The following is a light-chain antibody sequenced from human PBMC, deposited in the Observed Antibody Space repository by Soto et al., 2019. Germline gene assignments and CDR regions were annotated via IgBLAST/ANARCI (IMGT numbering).Light chain of an antibody. Sequence: QSVLTQSPSASASLGASVKLTCTLSSGHSRFTIAWHQQQPGKDPRFLMKSNSEGSQIKGDGIPDRFSGSSSGAERYLTISSLQSEDEADYYCQTWGTGIWVFGGGTQLTVL. CDR3: QTWGTGIWV. V-gene: IGLV4-69*01. CDR1: SGHSRFT. CDR2: SNSEGSQ. J-gene: IGLJ3*02.